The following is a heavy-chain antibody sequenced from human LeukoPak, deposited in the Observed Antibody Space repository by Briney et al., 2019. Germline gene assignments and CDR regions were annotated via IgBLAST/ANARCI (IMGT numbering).Heavy chain of an antibody. D-gene: IGHD6-13*01. V-gene: IGHV1-2*02. Sequence: ASVKVSCKVSGYTLTELSMHWVRQAPGQGLEWMGWINPNSGGTNHAQKFQGRVTMTRDTSNSTAYMELSRLRSDDTAVYYCARDRALVIAAAGTSFPDYWGQGTLVTVSS. J-gene: IGHJ4*02. CDR3: ARDRALVIAAAGTSFPDY. CDR2: INPNSGGT. CDR1: GYTLTELS.